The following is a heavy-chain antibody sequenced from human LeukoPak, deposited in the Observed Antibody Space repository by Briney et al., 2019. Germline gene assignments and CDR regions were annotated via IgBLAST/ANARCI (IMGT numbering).Heavy chain of an antibody. J-gene: IGHJ4*02. CDR3: AREYYYDSSSYYYVIDY. CDR1: GGTFSSYA. CDR2: IIPIFGTA. D-gene: IGHD3-22*01. V-gene: IGHV1-69*05. Sequence: SVKVSCKASGGTFSSYAISWVRQAPGQGLEWMGRIIPIFGTANYAQKFQGRVTITTDESTSTAYMELSSLRSEDTAVYYCAREYYYDSSSYYYVIDYWGQGTLVTVSS.